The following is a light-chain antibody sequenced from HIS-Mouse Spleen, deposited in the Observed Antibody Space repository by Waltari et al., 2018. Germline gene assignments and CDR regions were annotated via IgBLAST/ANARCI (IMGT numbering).Light chain of an antibody. CDR1: QSISSW. CDR3: QQYNSYIFT. Sequence: DIQMTQSPSTLSASVGDRVTITCRASQSISSWLAWYQQKPGKAPKLLIYKASSLESGVPSRFSGSGSGTEFTLTISSLQPDDFATYDCQQYNSYIFTFGPGTKLDIK. J-gene: IGKJ3*01. CDR2: KAS. V-gene: IGKV1-5*03.